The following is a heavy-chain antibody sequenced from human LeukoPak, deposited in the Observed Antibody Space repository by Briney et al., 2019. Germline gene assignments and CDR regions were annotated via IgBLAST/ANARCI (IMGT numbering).Heavy chain of an antibody. J-gene: IGHJ4*02. CDR2: INPTGGST. V-gene: IGHV1-46*01. Sequence: ASLKVSSKASLYTFTSYYMHSVPQAPGQELEWMRIINPTGGSTNYAQKFKGRVTMTRDMSTSKVYMELSSVRSEDTAVYYCAREFGDIYYFGYWGQGTLVTVSS. CDR3: AREFGDIYYFGY. CDR1: LYTFTSYY. D-gene: IGHD3-16*01.